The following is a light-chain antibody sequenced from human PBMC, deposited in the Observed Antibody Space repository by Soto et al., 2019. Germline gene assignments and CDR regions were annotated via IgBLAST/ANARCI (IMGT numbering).Light chain of an antibody. CDR2: DAS. Sequence: DIQMIQSPSSLSASVGDRVTITCQASQDISNYLNWYKQIPGKAPRLLIYDASNLEAGVPSRFSGSGSGTDFTFTISNLQPEDIATYYCQQYDNIRVTFGQGTRLEI. V-gene: IGKV1-33*01. CDR1: QDISNY. CDR3: QQYDNIRVT. J-gene: IGKJ5*01.